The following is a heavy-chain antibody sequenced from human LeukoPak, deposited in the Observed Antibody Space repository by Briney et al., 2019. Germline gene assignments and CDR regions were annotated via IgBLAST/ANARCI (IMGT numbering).Heavy chain of an antibody. CDR2: IYYSGST. Sequence: NSSETLSLTCTVSGGSISSYYWSWIRQPPGKGLEWIGYIYYSGSTNYNPSLKSRVTISVDTSKNQFSLKLSSVTAADTAVYYCARGVGGEAAAGMVFDYWGQGTLVTVSS. D-gene: IGHD6-13*01. J-gene: IGHJ4*02. V-gene: IGHV4-59*12. CDR1: GGSISSYY. CDR3: ARGVGGEAAAGMVFDY.